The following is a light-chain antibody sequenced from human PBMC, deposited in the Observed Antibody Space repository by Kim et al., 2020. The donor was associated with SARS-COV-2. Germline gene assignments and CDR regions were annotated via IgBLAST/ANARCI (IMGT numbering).Light chain of an antibody. V-gene: IGKV4-1*01. J-gene: IGKJ2*03. CDR3: QQYYSTPPS. CDR1: RTVLYTANNKNY. Sequence: SATLHYKSSRTVLYTANNKNYLSWYQQKPGHAPKLLLYWASIRESGVSYRFSGSGSETDFTLTISILQAEDGAVYYCQQYYSTPPSFGQGTKLEI. CDR2: WAS.